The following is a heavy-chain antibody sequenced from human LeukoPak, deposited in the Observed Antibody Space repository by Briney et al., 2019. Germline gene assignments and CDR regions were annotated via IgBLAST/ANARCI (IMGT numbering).Heavy chain of an antibody. CDR1: GDSITSYY. Sequence: SEPLSLPCTVSGDSITSYYWGWIPQPAGKGLEWIGSISITDGTSYTPSLQSRVTMSVDASKNQFSLKLSSVTAADTAVYYCARIRRNSVDWYADDNWGQGTLVTVSS. CDR2: ISITDGT. V-gene: IGHV4-4*07. CDR3: ARIRRNSVDWYADDN. J-gene: IGHJ4*02. D-gene: IGHD3-9*01.